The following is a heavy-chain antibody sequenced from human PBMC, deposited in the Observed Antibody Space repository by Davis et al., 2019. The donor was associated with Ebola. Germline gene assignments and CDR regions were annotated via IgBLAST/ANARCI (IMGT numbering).Heavy chain of an antibody. CDR3: TTGGMTPRGY. J-gene: IGHJ4*02. CDR1: GITFSNAW. V-gene: IGHV3-15*05. CDR2: IKSKTDGATI. Sequence: GESLKISCAASGITFSNAWMNWVRQAPGKGLEWVGRIKSKTDGATIDYTAPVKGRFTISRDDSKNTLYLQMNSLKTEDTAVYYCTTGGMTPRGYWGQGTLVTVSS.